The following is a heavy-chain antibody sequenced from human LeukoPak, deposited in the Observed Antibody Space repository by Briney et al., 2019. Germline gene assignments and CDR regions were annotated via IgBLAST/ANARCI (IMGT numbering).Heavy chain of an antibody. Sequence: SETLSLTCTVSGGSITGYYWSWIRQPPGKGLEWVGYVFYEGGTLYNPSLKSRVTISVDTSKNQFSLKLSSVTAADTAVYYCARALYSSGRAHFDYWGQGTLVTVSS. CDR3: ARALYSSGRAHFDY. D-gene: IGHD6-19*01. V-gene: IGHV4-59*08. J-gene: IGHJ4*02. CDR1: GGSITGYY. CDR2: VFYEGGT.